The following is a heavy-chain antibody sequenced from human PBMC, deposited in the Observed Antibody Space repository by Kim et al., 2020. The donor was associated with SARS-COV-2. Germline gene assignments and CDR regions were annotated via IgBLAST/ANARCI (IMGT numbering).Heavy chain of an antibody. V-gene: IGHV3-15*01. D-gene: IGHD5-18*01. CDR2: IKSKTDGGTT. CDR3: TTDTIPPPDTAMSESDY. Sequence: GGSLRLSCAASGFTFSNAWMSWVRQAPGKGLEWVGRIKSKTDGGTTDYAAPVKGRFTISRDDSKNTLYLQMNSLKTEDTAVYYCTTDTIPPPDTAMSESDYWGQGTLVTVSS. J-gene: IGHJ4*02. CDR1: GFTFSNAW.